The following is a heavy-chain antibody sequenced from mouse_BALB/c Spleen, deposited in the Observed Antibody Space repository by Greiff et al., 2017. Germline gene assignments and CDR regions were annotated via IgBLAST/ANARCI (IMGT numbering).Heavy chain of an antibody. V-gene: IGHV5-6-5*01. D-gene: IGHD1-2*01. CDR1: GFTFSSYG. CDR3: ARGDYGYYY. J-gene: IGHJ2*01. Sequence: VQLKESGGDLVKPGGSLKLSCAASGFTFSSYGMSWVRQTPEKRLEWVASISSGGSTYYPDSVKGRFTISRDNARNILYLQMSSLRSEDTAMYYCARGDYGYYYWGQGTTLTVSS. CDR2: ISSGGST.